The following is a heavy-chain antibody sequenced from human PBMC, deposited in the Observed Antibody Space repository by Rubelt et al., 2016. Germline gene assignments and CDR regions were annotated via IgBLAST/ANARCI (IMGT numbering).Heavy chain of an antibody. J-gene: IGHJ4*02. V-gene: IGHV3-30*04. CDR1: GFTFSSYA. Sequence: CAASGFTFSSYAMHWVRQAPGKGLEWVAVISYDGSNKYYADSVKGRFTISRDNSKNTLYLQMNSLRAEDTAVYYCARAPVFELGELLLYFDYWGQGTLVTVSS. D-gene: IGHD3-10*01. CDR2: ISYDGSNK. CDR3: ARAPVFELGELLLYFDY.